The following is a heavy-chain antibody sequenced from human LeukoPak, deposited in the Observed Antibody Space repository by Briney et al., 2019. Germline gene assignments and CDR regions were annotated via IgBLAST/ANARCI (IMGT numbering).Heavy chain of an antibody. CDR2: ISYDGSNK. V-gene: IGHV3-30*04. Sequence: PGGSLRLSCAASGFTFSSYAMHWVRQAPGKWLEWVAVISYDGSNKYYADSVKGRFTISRDNSKNTLYLQMNSLRAEDTAVYYCAKDYYGSGSHFDYWGQGTLVTVSS. CDR1: GFTFSSYA. D-gene: IGHD3-10*01. CDR3: AKDYYGSGSHFDY. J-gene: IGHJ4*02.